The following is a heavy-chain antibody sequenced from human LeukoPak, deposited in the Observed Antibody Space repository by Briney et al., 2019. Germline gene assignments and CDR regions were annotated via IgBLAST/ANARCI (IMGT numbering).Heavy chain of an antibody. CDR2: IYYNGST. D-gene: IGHD5-18*01. V-gene: IGHV4-59*08. CDR1: GRSISSYY. CDR3: ARQSGYSNGFDY. J-gene: IGHJ4*02. Sequence: SETLSLTCTVSGRSISSYYWNWIRQPPGKGLEWIGFIYYNGSTNYSPSLKSRVAISVDTSKNQFSLKLNSVTAADTAVYYCARQSGYSNGFDYWGQGTLVTVSS.